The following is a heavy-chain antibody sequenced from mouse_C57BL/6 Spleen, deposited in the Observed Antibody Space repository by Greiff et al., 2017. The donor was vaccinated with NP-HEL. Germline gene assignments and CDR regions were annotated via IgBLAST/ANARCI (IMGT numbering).Heavy chain of an antibody. Sequence: EVQLQQSGPVLVKPGASVKMSCKASGYTFTDYYMNWVKQSHGKSLEWIGVINPYNGGTSYNQKFKGKATLTVDKSSSTAYMELNSLTSEDSAVYYCARDEYYFDYWGQGTTLTVSS. V-gene: IGHV1-19*01. CDR2: INPYNGGT. CDR1: GYTFTDYY. CDR3: ARDEYYFDY. J-gene: IGHJ2*01.